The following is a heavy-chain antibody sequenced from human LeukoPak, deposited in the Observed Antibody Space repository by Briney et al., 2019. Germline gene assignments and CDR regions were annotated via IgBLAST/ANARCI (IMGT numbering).Heavy chain of an antibody. CDR2: ISINSNYI. CDR3: ARAAYDSGSYIVNHDY. V-gene: IGHV3-21*01. D-gene: IGHD3-22*01. J-gene: IGHJ4*02. Sequence: GGSLRLSCAASGFTFSSYSMNWVRQAPGQGLEWVSSISINSNYIYYADSMKGRFTISRDDAKNSLYLQMNSLRVEDTAVYYCARAAYDSGSYIVNHDYWGQGTLVTVSS. CDR1: GFTFSSYS.